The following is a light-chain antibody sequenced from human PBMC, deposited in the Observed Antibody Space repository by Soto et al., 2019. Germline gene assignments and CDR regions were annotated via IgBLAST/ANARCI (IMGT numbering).Light chain of an antibody. CDR1: QSVSSN. CDR3: QQYNNWPRT. CDR2: GAS. V-gene: IGKV3-15*01. J-gene: IGKJ1*01. Sequence: EIVMTQSPATLSVSPGERATLSCRASQSVSSNLARYQQKPGPAPRLLIYGASTRATGIPARFSGSGSGTEFTLTISSLQSEDFAVYYCQQYNNWPRTFGQGTKVDIK.